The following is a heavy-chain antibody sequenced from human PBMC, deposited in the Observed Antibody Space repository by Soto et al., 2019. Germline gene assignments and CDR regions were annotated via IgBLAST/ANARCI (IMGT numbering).Heavy chain of an antibody. D-gene: IGHD3-10*01. CDR3: ARGKGLLWVGEQPTLYFDY. V-gene: IGHV4-30-4*01. CDR1: GGSISSGDYY. Sequence: SETLSLTCTVSGGSISSGDYYWSWIRQPPGKGLEWIGYIYYSGSTYYNPSLKRRVTISVDTSKNQFSLKLSSVTAADTAVYYCARGKGLLWVGEQPTLYFDYWGKGTLVTVSS. CDR2: IYYSGST. J-gene: IGHJ4*02.